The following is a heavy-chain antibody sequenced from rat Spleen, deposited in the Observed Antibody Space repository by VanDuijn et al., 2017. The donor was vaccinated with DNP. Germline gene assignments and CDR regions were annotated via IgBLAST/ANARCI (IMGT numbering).Heavy chain of an antibody. CDR3: TTWGWLLGMDA. Sequence: EVQLQESGPGLVKPSQSLSLTCSVTGYSITSCCRWTWIRKFPGNKMEWIGHISYSGSTSYNPSLKSRISINKDTSKNQYFLQFNSVTTEDTASYYCTTWGWLLGMDAWGQGTSVTVSS. J-gene: IGHJ4*01. V-gene: IGHV3-1*01. D-gene: IGHD1-12*03. CDR1: GYSITSCC. CDR2: ISYSGST.